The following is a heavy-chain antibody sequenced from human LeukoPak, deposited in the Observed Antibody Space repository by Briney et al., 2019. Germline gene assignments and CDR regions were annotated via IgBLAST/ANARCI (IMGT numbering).Heavy chain of an antibody. J-gene: IGHJ4*02. Sequence: GRSLRLSCAASGFTFSSYAMHWVRQAPGKGLEWVAVISHDGSNKYYADSVKGRFTISRDNAKNTLYLQMNSLRAEDTAVYYCARAESYDSSASFDYWGQGTLVTVSS. CDR2: ISHDGSNK. D-gene: IGHD3-22*01. V-gene: IGHV3-30-3*01. CDR3: ARAESYDSSASFDY. CDR1: GFTFSSYA.